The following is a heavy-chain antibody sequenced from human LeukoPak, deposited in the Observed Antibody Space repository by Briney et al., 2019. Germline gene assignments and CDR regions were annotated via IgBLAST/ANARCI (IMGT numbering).Heavy chain of an antibody. CDR2: IYYSGST. Sequence: HSETLSLTCTVSGGSISSSSYYWGWIRQPPGKGLEWIGSIYYSGSTYYNPSLKSRVTISVDTSKNQFSLKLSSVTAADTAVYYCATSSDTASAYWGQGTLVTVSS. CDR3: ATSSDTASAY. D-gene: IGHD5-18*01. V-gene: IGHV4-39*07. CDR1: GGSISSSSYY. J-gene: IGHJ4*02.